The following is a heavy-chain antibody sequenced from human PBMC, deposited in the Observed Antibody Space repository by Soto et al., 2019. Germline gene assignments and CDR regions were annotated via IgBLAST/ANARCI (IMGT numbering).Heavy chain of an antibody. D-gene: IGHD5-12*01. CDR3: ARDGPPLLNSGYDEFRAGFYYYGMEV. Sequence: SETLSLSCTVSGGSISSGGYYWSWIRQHPGKGLEWIGYIYYSGSTYYNPSLKSRVTISVDTSKNQFSLKLSSVTAADTAVYYCARDGPPLLNSGYDEFRAGFYYYGMEVWGQGTTVTVSS. V-gene: IGHV4-31*03. CDR2: IYYSGST. CDR1: GGSISSGGYY. J-gene: IGHJ6*02.